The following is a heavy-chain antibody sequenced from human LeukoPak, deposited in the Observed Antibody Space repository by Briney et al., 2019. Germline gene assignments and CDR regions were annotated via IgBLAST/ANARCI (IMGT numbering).Heavy chain of an antibody. J-gene: IGHJ4*02. CDR3: ARSKSDFPFDY. D-gene: IGHD2-21*02. CDR1: GGSISSYY. V-gene: IGHV4-59*01. Sequence: SETLSLTCTVSGGSISSYYWSWIRQPPGKGLEWIGYIYYSGSTNYNPSLKSRVTISVDTSKNQFSLKLSSVTAADTAVYYCARSKSDFPFDYWGQGTLVTVSS. CDR2: IYYSGST.